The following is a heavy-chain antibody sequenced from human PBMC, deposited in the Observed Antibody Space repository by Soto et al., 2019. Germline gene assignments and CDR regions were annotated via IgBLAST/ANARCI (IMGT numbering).Heavy chain of an antibody. J-gene: IGHJ4*02. CDR3: TTAQLLGDTAMVTTLHFDY. D-gene: IGHD5-18*01. CDR1: GFTFSNAW. V-gene: IGHV3-15*07. Sequence: GGSLRLSCAASGFTFSNAWMNWVRQAPGKGLEWVGRIKSKTDGGTTDYAAPVKGRFTISRDDSKNTLYLQMNSLKTEDTAVYYCTTAQLLGDTAMVTTLHFDYWGQGTLVTVSS. CDR2: IKSKTDGGTT.